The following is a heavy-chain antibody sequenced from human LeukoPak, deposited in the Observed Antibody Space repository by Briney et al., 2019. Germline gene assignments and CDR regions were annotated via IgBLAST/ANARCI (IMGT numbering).Heavy chain of an antibody. D-gene: IGHD3-10*01. J-gene: IGHJ6*04. Sequence: GRSLRLSCAASGFTFSSYAMHWVRQAPGKGLEGVAVISYDGSNKYYADSVKGRFTISRDNSKNTLYPQMNSLRAEDTAVYYCARAREVYGSGSYPFGMDVWGKGTTVTVSS. CDR1: GFTFSSYA. V-gene: IGHV3-30*04. CDR3: ARAREVYGSGSYPFGMDV. CDR2: ISYDGSNK.